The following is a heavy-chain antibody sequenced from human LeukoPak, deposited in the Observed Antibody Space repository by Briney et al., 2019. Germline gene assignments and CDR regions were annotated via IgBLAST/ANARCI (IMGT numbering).Heavy chain of an antibody. CDR3: ARTGYSYGYWWFDP. CDR2: INPNSGGT. CDR1: GYTFTGYY. J-gene: IGHJ5*02. V-gene: IGHV1-2*02. Sequence: GASVKVSCKPSGYTFTGYYIHWVRQAPGQGLEWMGWINPNSGGTNYAQKFQGRVTMTRDTSISTAYMELSRLRSDEPAVYYCARTGYSYGYWWFDPWGQGTLVTVSS. D-gene: IGHD5-18*01.